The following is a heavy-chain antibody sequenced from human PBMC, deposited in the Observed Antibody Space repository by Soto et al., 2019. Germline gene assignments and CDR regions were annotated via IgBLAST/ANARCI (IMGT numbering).Heavy chain of an antibody. J-gene: IGHJ4*02. CDR3: AREVSYDYIWGSYRDYFDY. Sequence: QVQLVQSGAEVKKPGASVKVSCKASGYTFTSCGISWVRQAPGQGLEWMGWISAYNGNTNYAQKLQGRVTMTTDTSTSTAYMELRSLRSDDTAVYYCAREVSYDYIWGSYRDYFDYWGQGTLVTVSS. D-gene: IGHD3-16*02. CDR2: ISAYNGNT. CDR1: GYTFTSCG. V-gene: IGHV1-18*01.